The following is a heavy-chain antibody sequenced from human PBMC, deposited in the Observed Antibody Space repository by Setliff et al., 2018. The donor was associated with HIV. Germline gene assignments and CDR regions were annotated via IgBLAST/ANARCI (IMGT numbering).Heavy chain of an antibody. J-gene: IGHJ4*02. CDR2: IKSNSDGGTS. CDR3: STGPTRVSDGVADF. Sequence: GGSLRLSCAASGFTFSNAWMSWVRQAPGKGLEWVGRIKSNSDGGTSDYAAVVKDRFSFSRDDSKFMLYLQMDSLEIEDTAVYFCSTGPTRVSDGVADFWGPGTLVTVSS. CDR1: GFTFSNAW. V-gene: IGHV3-15*01. D-gene: IGHD2-8*02.